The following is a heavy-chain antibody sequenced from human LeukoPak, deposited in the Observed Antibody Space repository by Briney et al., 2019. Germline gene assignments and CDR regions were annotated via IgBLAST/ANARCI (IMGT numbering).Heavy chain of an antibody. CDR3: ARGERVVPAALLH. D-gene: IGHD2-2*01. Sequence: SETLSLTCAVYGGSFSGYYWSWIRQPPGKGLEWIGEINHSGSTNYNPSLKSRVTISVDTSKNQFSLKLSSVTAADTAVYYCARGERVVPAALLHWGQGTLVTVSS. CDR2: INHSGST. CDR1: GGSFSGYY. J-gene: IGHJ4*02. V-gene: IGHV4-34*01.